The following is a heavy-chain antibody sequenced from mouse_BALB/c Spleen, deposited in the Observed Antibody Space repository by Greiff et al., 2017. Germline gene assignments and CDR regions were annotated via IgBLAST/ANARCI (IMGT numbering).Heavy chain of an antibody. D-gene: IGHD2-10*02. Sequence: EVKLVESGPGLVKPSQSLSLTCTVTGYSITSDYAWNWIRQFPGNKLEWMGYISYSGSTSYNPSLKSRISITRDTSKNQFFLQLNSVTTEDTATYYCARRYGNSHFDYWGQGTTLTVSS. CDR3: ARRYGNSHFDY. J-gene: IGHJ2*01. V-gene: IGHV3-2*02. CDR2: ISYSGST. CDR1: GYSITSDYA.